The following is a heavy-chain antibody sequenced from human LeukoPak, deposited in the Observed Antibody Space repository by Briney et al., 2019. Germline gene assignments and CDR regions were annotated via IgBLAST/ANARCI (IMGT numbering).Heavy chain of an antibody. V-gene: IGHV4-61*02. Sequence: SETLSLTCTVSGGSISSGSYSWSWIRQPAGKGLEWIGRIYSSGSTNYNPSLKSRVTISVDTSKNQFSLKLSSVTAEDTAVYYCATHPPAIPLGENQYDWFDPWGQGTLVTVSS. CDR1: GGSISSGSYS. J-gene: IGHJ5*02. D-gene: IGHD2-21*01. CDR2: IYSSGST. CDR3: ATHPPAIPLGENQYDWFDP.